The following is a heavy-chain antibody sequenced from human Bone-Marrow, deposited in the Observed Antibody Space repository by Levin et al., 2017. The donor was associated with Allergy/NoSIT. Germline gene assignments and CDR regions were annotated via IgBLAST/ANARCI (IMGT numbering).Heavy chain of an antibody. CDR2: ITWNSGTT. J-gene: IGHJ3*01. D-gene: IGHD1-7*01. V-gene: IGHV3-20*04. Sequence: GESLKISCAASQFIFDDHGMSWVRQAPGKGLEWVSGITWNSGTTGYVDSVKGRFTISRDNAKNTLYLQMNSPRVEDTALYYCARVGNYAVVADAFDLWGQGTMVTVSS. CDR1: QFIFDDHG. CDR3: ARVGNYAVVADAFDL.